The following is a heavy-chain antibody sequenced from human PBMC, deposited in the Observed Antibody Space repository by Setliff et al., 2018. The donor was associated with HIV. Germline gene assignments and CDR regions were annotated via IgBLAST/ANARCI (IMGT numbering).Heavy chain of an antibody. J-gene: IGHJ4*02. Sequence: ASVKVSCKASGGTFSSYAFSWVRQAPGQGLEWMGWISAYNGDTRYAQTLQDRVTMTTDTSTSTAYMEVRSLRSDDTAVYFCARYVPADASFDYWGPGTLVTVSS. CDR1: GGTFSSYA. V-gene: IGHV1-18*01. D-gene: IGHD2-2*01. CDR3: ARYVPADASFDY. CDR2: ISAYNGDT.